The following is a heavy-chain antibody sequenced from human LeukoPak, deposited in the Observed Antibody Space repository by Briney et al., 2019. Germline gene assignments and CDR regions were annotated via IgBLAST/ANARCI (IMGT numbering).Heavy chain of an antibody. D-gene: IGHD1-14*01. V-gene: IGHV4-59*01. CDR1: GGSISSYY. J-gene: IGHJ6*03. CDR3: ARSRGGTVASYYYYYMDV. CDR2: IYYSGST. Sequence: SETLSLTCTVSGGSISSYYWSWIRQPPGKGLEWIGYIYYSGSTNYNPSLKSRVTISVDTSKNQFSLKLSSVTAADTAVYYCARSRGGTVASYYYYYMDVWGKGTTVTVSS.